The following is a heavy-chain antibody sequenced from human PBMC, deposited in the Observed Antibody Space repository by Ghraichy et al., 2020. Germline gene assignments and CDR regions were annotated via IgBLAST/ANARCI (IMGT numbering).Heavy chain of an antibody. V-gene: IGHV4-34*01. CDR3: ARGRVPDY. D-gene: IGHD5/OR15-5a*01. CDR2: INHSGST. J-gene: IGHJ4*02. CDR1: GGSFSGYY. Sequence: SETMSLTCAVYGGSFSGYYWSWIRPPPGKGLEWIGEINHSGSTNYNPSLKSRVTISVDTSKNQFSLKLSSVTAADTAVYYCARGRVPDYWGQGTLVTVSS.